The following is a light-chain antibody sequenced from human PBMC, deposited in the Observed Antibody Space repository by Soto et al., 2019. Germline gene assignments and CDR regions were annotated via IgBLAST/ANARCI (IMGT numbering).Light chain of an antibody. CDR2: GAY. CDR1: QNVNSN. J-gene: IGKJ4*01. Sequence: EIVMTQSPATVSVSPGERATLSCRASQNVNSNLAWYQQKPGQPPRLLIYGAYTRATGVPTRFSGSRSGAEFTLTINSLQSEDFAVYYCQPYNNWPLTFGGGTKVDI. CDR3: QPYNNWPLT. V-gene: IGKV3-15*01.